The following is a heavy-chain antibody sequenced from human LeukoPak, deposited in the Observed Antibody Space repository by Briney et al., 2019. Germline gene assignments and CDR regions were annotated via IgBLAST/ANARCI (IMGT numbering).Heavy chain of an antibody. D-gene: IGHD3-22*01. J-gene: IGHJ4*02. V-gene: IGHV4-34*01. CDR1: GVSFSGYY. Sequence: SETLSLTCAVDGVSFSGYYWRWVRQPPGKGREWVGDINHRGTTNYTPSLKSRVPISVDTSKNHFSLKLSSVTAADTAVYYCARASYYYDSSGYRYWGQGTLVTVSS. CDR3: ARASYYYDSSGYRY. CDR2: INHRGTT.